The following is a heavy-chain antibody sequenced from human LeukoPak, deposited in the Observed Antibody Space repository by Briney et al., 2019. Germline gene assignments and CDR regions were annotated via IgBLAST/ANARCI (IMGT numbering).Heavy chain of an antibody. Sequence: ASVKVSCKVSGYTLTELSMHWVRQAPGKALEWMGGFDPEDGETIYAQKFQGRVTMTEDTSTDTAYMELSSLRSEDTAVYYCATELTIFGVATKQTDYWGQGTLVTVSS. CDR1: GYTLTELS. CDR3: ATELTIFGVATKQTDY. CDR2: FDPEDGET. J-gene: IGHJ4*02. D-gene: IGHD3-3*01. V-gene: IGHV1-24*01.